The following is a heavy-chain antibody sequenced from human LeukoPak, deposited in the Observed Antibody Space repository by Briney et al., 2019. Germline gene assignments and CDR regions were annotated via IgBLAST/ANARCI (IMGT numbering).Heavy chain of an antibody. D-gene: IGHD6-19*01. J-gene: IGHJ3*02. CDR2: ISSSSSYI. V-gene: IGHV3-21*04. CDR1: GFTFNAHP. CDR3: ARGASYSSDWYDAFDI. Sequence: GRTLRLSCVASGFTFNAHPMTWVRQAPGQGLDAASSISSSSSYIYYADSVKGRFTISRDNSKNTLYLQMNSLRAEDTAVYYCARGASYSSDWYDAFDIWGQGTMVTVSS.